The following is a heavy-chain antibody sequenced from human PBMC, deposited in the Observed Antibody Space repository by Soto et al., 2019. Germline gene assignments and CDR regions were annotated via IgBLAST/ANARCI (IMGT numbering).Heavy chain of an antibody. CDR1: GFTFSSYA. D-gene: IGHD3-22*01. Sequence: PGGSLRLSCAASGFTFSSYAMSWVRQAPGKGLEWVSAISGSGGSTYYADSVKGRFTISRDNSKNTLYLQMNSLRAEDTAVYYCAKDQQSSGYYLLGYFAYWGQGTLVTVSS. J-gene: IGHJ4*02. CDR2: ISGSGGST. V-gene: IGHV3-23*01. CDR3: AKDQQSSGYYLLGYFAY.